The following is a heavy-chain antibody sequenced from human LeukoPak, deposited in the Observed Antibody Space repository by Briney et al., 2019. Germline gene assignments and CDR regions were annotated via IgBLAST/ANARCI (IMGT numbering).Heavy chain of an antibody. V-gene: IGHV1-46*01. CDR1: GYTFTSYY. D-gene: IGHD3-3*01. CDR2: INPSGGST. CDR3: ARDDFWSGYYRGGYDY. J-gene: IGHJ4*02. Sequence: ASVKVSCKASGYTFTSYYMHWVRQAPGQGLEWMGIINPSGGSTSYAQKFQGRVTMTRDTSTSTVYMELSSLRSEDTAVYYCARDDFWSGYYRGGYDYWGQGTLVTVSS.